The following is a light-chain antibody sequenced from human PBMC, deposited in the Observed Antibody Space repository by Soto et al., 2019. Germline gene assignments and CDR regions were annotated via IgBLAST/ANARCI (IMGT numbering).Light chain of an antibody. J-gene: IGLJ3*02. Sequence: QSVLTQPPSVSGSPGESITISCTGTSSDVGGYNSVSWYQHHPGKAPKLILYDVAERPSGVSYRFSGSKSGNTASLTISGLQAADEADYFCSSFTSSMTKVFGSGTKLTVL. CDR2: DVA. CDR1: SSDVGGYNS. V-gene: IGLV2-14*03. CDR3: SSFTSSMTKV.